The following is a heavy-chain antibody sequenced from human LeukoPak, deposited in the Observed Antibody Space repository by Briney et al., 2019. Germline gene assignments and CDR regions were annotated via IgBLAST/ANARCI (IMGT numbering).Heavy chain of an antibody. J-gene: IGHJ5*02. V-gene: IGHV3-48*03. CDR1: GFTFSTYE. CDR2: IGSSGLTM. Sequence: PGGSLRLSCGASGFTFSTYEMNWVRQAPGKGLEWVSYIGSSGLTMFYADSVKGRFTTSRGNAKNSLYLQMNSLRAEDTAVYYCTRRAEWGYWFDPWGQGTLVTVSS. CDR3: TRRAEWGYWFDP. D-gene: IGHD1-26*01.